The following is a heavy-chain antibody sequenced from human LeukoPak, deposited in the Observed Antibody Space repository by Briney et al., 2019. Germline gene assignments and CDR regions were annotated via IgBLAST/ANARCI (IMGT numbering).Heavy chain of an antibody. CDR1: GFTFSSYA. V-gene: IGHV3-23*01. Sequence: GGSLRLSCAASGFTFSSYAMSWVRQAPGKGLEWVSAISCSGGSTYYADSVKGRFIISRDNSKNTLYLQMNSLRAEDKAVYYCAKDEDGRGGDWGEGTLVTVSS. CDR3: AKDEDGRGGD. J-gene: IGHJ4*02. CDR2: ISCSGGST. D-gene: IGHD2-15*01.